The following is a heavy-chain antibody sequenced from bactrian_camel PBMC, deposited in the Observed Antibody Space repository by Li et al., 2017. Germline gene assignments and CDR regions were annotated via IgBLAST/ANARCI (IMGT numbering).Heavy chain of an antibody. Sequence: HVQLVESGGGSVQAGGSLTLSCSYLGDTYSTNCLGWFRQAPGKEREGVAGIDRDDSTSYADSVKGRFTISKDNAKNTLYLQMNSLKPEDTALYYCAARSGEYCTPDSIRRSNLFHGWGQGTQVTVS. D-gene: IGHD3*01. V-gene: IGHV3S53*01. J-gene: IGHJ4*01. CDR3: AARSGEYCTPDSIRRSNLFHG. CDR1: GDTYSTNC. CDR2: IDRDDST.